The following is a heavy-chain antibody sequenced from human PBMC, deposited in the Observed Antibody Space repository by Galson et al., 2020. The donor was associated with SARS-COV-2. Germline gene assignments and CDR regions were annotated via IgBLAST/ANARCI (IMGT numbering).Heavy chain of an antibody. J-gene: IGHJ4*02. CDR3: ASARGPDYYDSSGYLDY. D-gene: IGHD3-22*01. CDR2: INPNSGGT. V-gene: IGHV1-2*02. Sequence: ASVKVSCKASGYTFTDYYMHWVRPAPGQGLEWMGWINPNSGGTNYAQTFQGRVTMTRDTSISTAYMELSRLRSDDTAVYYCASARGPDYYDSSGYLDYWGQGTLVTVSA. CDR1: GYTFTDYY.